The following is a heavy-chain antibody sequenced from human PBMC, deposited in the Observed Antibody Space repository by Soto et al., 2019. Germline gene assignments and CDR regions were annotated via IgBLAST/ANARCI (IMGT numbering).Heavy chain of an antibody. CDR2: ISGSGGST. D-gene: IGHD3-3*01. Sequence: GGSLRLSCAASGFTFSSYAMSWVRQAPGKGLEWVSAISGSGGSTYYADSVKGRFTISRDNSKNTLYLQMNSLRAEDTAVYYCAKDARAYYDFWSVYLNDYWGQGTLVTVSS. V-gene: IGHV3-23*01. CDR1: GFTFSSYA. CDR3: AKDARAYYDFWSVYLNDY. J-gene: IGHJ4*02.